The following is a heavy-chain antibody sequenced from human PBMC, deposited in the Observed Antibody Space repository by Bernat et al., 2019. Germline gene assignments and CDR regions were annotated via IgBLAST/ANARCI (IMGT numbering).Heavy chain of an antibody. D-gene: IGHD2-2*01. J-gene: IGHJ5*02. CDR2: IYYSGST. CDR3: ARAQTDIVVVPAANNWFDP. CDR1: GGSISSGGYY. Sequence: QVQLQESGPGLVKPSQTLSLTCTVSGGSISSGGYYWSWIRQHPGKGLEWIGYIYYSGSTYYNPSLKSRVTISVDTSKNQFSLKLSSVTAAETAVYYCARAQTDIVVVPAANNWFDPWGQGTLVTVSS. V-gene: IGHV4-31*03.